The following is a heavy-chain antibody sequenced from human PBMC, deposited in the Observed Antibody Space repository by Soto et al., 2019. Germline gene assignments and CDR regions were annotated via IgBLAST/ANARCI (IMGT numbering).Heavy chain of an antibody. Sequence: GASVKVSCKASGYTFTSYGISWVRQAPGQGLEWMGWISAYNGNTNYAQKLQGRVTMTTDTSTSTAYMELRSLRSDDTAVYYCAREHSCSWYGAGALWYWGQGTLVTVSS. CDR3: AREHSCSWYGAGALWY. V-gene: IGHV1-18*01. D-gene: IGHD6-13*01. CDR1: GYTFTSYG. J-gene: IGHJ4*02. CDR2: ISAYNGNT.